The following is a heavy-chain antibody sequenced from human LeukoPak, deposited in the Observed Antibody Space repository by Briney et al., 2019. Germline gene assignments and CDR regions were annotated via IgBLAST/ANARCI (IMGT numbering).Heavy chain of an antibody. V-gene: IGHV4-59*01. Sequence: SETLSLTCTVSGGSISSYYWSWIRQPPGKGLEWIGYIYYSGSTNYNPSLKSRVTISVDTSKNQFSLKLSSVTAADTAVYYCARESEGSSRYGNWFDPWGQGTLVTVSS. CDR2: IYYSGST. D-gene: IGHD6-13*01. J-gene: IGHJ5*02. CDR1: GGSISSYY. CDR3: ARESEGSSRYGNWFDP.